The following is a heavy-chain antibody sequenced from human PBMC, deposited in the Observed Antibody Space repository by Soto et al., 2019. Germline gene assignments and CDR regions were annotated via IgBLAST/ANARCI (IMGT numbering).Heavy chain of an antibody. J-gene: IGHJ6*03. CDR3: AKMLGFRAGWYMDV. Sequence: GGSLRLSCAASGFTFGSYAMSWVRQAPGKGLEWVSAISGSGGSTYYADSVKGRFTISRDNSKNTLYLQMNSLRAEDTAVYYCAKMLGFRAGWYMDVWGKGTTVTVSS. CDR1: GFTFGSYA. V-gene: IGHV3-23*01. CDR2: ISGSGGST. D-gene: IGHD3-16*01.